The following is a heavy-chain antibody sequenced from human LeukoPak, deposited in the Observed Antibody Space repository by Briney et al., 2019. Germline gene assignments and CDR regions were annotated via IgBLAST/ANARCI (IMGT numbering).Heavy chain of an antibody. J-gene: IGHJ5*02. CDR2: IIPIFGTA. CDR3: ARVGEVVVIT. CDR1: GYTFTGYY. V-gene: IGHV1-69*13. D-gene: IGHD3-22*01. Sequence: SVKVSCKASGYTFTGYYMHWVRQAPGQGLEWMGGIIPIFGTANYAQKFQGRVTITADESTSTAYMELSSLRSEDTAVYYCARVGEVVVITWGQGTLVTVSS.